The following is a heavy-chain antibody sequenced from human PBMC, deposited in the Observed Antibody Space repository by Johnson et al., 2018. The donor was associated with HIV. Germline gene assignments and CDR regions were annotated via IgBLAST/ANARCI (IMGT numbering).Heavy chain of an antibody. Sequence: VQLVESGGGVVRPGGSLRLSCAASGFTFDDYGMSWVRQVPGKGLEWVSGISWNGGSTGYADSVKGRFTISRDNAKNSLYVQMKSLRAEDTALYYCARDRGYSGSYTGAFDIWGQGTMVTVSS. CDR2: ISWNGGST. CDR1: GFTFDDYG. J-gene: IGHJ3*02. V-gene: IGHV3-20*04. CDR3: ARDRGYSGSYTGAFDI. D-gene: IGHD1-26*01.